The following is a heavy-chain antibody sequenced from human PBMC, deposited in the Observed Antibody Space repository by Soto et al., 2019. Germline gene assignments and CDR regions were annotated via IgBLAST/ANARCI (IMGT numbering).Heavy chain of an antibody. D-gene: IGHD3-10*01. CDR3: ARPRGTLLWFGELSYYYYMDV. Sequence: EVQLVESGGGLVKPGGSLRLSCAASGFTFSSYSMNWVRQAPGKGLEWVSSISSSSSYIYYADSVKGRFTISRDNAKNSLYLQMNSLRAEDTAVYYCARPRGTLLWFGELSYYYYMDVWGKGTTVTVSS. J-gene: IGHJ6*03. CDR1: GFTFSSYS. CDR2: ISSSSSYI. V-gene: IGHV3-21*01.